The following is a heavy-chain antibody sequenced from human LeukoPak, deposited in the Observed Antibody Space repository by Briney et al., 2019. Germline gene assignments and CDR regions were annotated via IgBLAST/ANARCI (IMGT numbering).Heavy chain of an antibody. J-gene: IGHJ3*02. CDR1: GGSFSGYY. Sequence: PSETLSLTCAVYGGSFSGYYWSWIRQPPGKGLEWIGEINHSGSTNYNPSLKSRVTISVDTSKNQFSLKLSSVTAADTAVYYCVRRQITMVRGVIITHAFDIWGQGTMVTVSS. D-gene: IGHD3-10*01. V-gene: IGHV4-34*01. CDR3: VRRQITMVRGVIITHAFDI. CDR2: INHSGST.